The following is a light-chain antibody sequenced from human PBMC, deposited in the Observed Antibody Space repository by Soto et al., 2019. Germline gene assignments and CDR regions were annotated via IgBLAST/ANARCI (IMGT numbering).Light chain of an antibody. CDR3: QQTYSDIS. V-gene: IGKV1-39*01. J-gene: IGKJ4*01. CDR2: GAS. Sequence: DVRMTQSPSSLSASVGDTITITCRASRTINNYLNWFQQKPGEPPRLLIYGASTLHDGVPSRFIGSGSGADFTLTISSLQPEDFASYHCQQTYSDISFGGGTKV. CDR1: RTINNY.